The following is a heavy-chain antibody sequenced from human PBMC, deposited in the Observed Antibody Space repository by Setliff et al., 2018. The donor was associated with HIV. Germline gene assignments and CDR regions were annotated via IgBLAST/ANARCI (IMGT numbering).Heavy chain of an antibody. V-gene: IGHV1-2*02. Sequence: ASVKVSCKASGYTFTDYYVHWVRQAPGQGLEWMGWINPSSGGTNYAQTFQGRVTMTRDTSITTAYMELSRLRSDDTAVYYCVREYYDSSGYRSNDYWGQGTLVTVSS. CDR3: VREYYDSSGYRSNDY. CDR2: INPSSGGT. CDR1: GYTFTDYY. D-gene: IGHD3-22*01. J-gene: IGHJ4*02.